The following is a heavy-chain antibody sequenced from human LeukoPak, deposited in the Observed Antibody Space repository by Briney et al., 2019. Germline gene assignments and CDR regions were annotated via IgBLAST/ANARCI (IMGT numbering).Heavy chain of an antibody. CDR2: IWYDGSNK. CDR3: ARSPTYYYGMDV. J-gene: IGHJ6*02. CDR1: GFTFSSYG. Sequence: GRSLRLSCAASGFTFSSYGMHWVRQAPGKGLEWVAVIWYDGSNKYYADPVKGRFTISRDNSKNTLYLQMNSLRAEDTAVYYCARSPTYYYGMDVWGQGTTVTVSS. V-gene: IGHV3-33*01.